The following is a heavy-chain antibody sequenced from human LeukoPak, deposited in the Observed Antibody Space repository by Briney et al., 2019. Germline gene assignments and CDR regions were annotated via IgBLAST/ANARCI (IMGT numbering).Heavy chain of an antibody. CDR2: IYYSGST. Sequence: SSETLSLTCTVSGGSISSYYWSWIRQPPGKGLEWIGYIYYSGSTNYNPSLKSRVTISVDTSKNQFSLKLSSVTAADTAVYYCARLKDTAMAFDYWGQGTLVTVSS. CDR3: ARLKDTAMAFDY. J-gene: IGHJ4*02. V-gene: IGHV4-59*08. CDR1: GGSISSYY. D-gene: IGHD5-18*01.